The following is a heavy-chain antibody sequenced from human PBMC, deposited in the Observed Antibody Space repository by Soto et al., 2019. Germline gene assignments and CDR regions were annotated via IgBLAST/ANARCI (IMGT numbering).Heavy chain of an antibody. D-gene: IGHD6-19*01. J-gene: IGHJ4*02. V-gene: IGHV3-30*18. CDR3: AKDRVSSGWFPYYFDY. CDR1: GFTFSSYG. CDR2: ISYDGSNK. Sequence: QVQLVESGGGVVQPGRSLRLSCAASGFTFSSYGMHWVRQAPGKGLEWVAVISYDGSNKYYADSVKGRFTISRDNSKNTLYLQMNSLRAEDTAVYYCAKDRVSSGWFPYYFDYWGQGTLVTVSS.